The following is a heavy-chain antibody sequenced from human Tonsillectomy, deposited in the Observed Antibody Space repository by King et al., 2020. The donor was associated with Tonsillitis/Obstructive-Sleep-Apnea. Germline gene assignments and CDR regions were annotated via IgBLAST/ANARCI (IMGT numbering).Heavy chain of an antibody. D-gene: IGHD2-2*01. CDR1: GGSFSGYY. CDR3: ATRGCSSTSCYTDNWFDP. Sequence: HVQLQQWGAGLLKPSETLSLTCAVYGGSFSGYYWSWIRQPPGKGLEWIGEINHSGSTNYNPSLKSRVTISVDTSKNQFSLKLSSVTAADTAVYYCATRGCSSTSCYTDNWFDPWGQGTLSPSPQ. J-gene: IGHJ5*02. V-gene: IGHV4-34*01. CDR2: INHSGST.